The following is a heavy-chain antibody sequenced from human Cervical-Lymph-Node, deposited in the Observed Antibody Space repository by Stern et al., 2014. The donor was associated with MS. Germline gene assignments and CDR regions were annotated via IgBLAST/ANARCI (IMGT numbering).Heavy chain of an antibody. CDR2: ISYDGSNK. D-gene: IGHD3-22*01. CDR3: ARDRWYYDSSGLFDY. CDR1: GFTFSTYA. J-gene: IGHJ4*02. V-gene: IGHV3-30-3*01. Sequence: VQLVESGGGVVQPGRSLRLSCAASGFTFSTYAMHWVRQAPGTGLEWVAVISYDGSNKNYADSVKGRFTISRDNSKNTLYLQINSLRAEDTAVYYCARDRWYYDSSGLFDYWGQGTLVTVSS.